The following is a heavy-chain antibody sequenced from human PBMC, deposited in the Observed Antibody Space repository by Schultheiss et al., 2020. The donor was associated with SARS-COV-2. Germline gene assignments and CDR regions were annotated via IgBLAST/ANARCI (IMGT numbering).Heavy chain of an antibody. CDR1: GFTFSSYA. J-gene: IGHJ4*02. V-gene: IGHV3-23*01. Sequence: GGSLRLSCAASGFTFSSYAMSWVRQAPGKGPEWVSSFSGRGGATSYADFVKGRFTISRDTSKNTLSLQLNSLRAEDTAVYYCAKDRRDGYNHGLDYWGQGTLVTVSS. CDR3: AKDRRDGYNHGLDY. CDR2: FSGRGGAT. D-gene: IGHD5-24*01.